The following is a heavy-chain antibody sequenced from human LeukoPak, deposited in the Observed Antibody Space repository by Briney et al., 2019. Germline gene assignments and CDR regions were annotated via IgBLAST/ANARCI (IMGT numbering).Heavy chain of an antibody. J-gene: IGHJ5*02. CDR3: ARHTGRPQAGWFDP. Sequence: PGESLKISFKGSGYSFTSYWIGWVRPMPGKGLEYMGIIFPGTSEVRYSPAFQGQVTISADKSLSSAYLQGTSLKASDSAMYYCARHTGRPQAGWFDPWGQGTLVTVSS. D-gene: IGHD3-10*01. V-gene: IGHV5-51*01. CDR2: IFPGTSEV. CDR1: GYSFTSYW.